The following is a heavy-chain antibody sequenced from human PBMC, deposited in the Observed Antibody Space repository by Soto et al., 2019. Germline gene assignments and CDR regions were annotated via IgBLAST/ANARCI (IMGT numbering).Heavy chain of an antibody. Sequence: QVQLVQSGAEVKKPGASVKVSCKASGYTFTDYYMHWVRQAPGQGLEWLGWINPNSGGANYAQRFQGSVTMTRDTSISTAYMELSRLRSDDSAVYYCARGPLGYCSSTSCPGTWFDPWGQGTLVTVSS. CDR3: ARGPLGYCSSTSCPGTWFDP. D-gene: IGHD2-2*01. CDR2: INPNSGGA. V-gene: IGHV1-2*02. J-gene: IGHJ5*02. CDR1: GYTFTDYY.